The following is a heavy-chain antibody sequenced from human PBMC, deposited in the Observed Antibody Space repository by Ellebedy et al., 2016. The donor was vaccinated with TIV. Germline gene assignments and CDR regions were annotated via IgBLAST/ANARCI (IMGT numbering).Heavy chain of an antibody. J-gene: IGHJ3*01. CDR1: RFTFSSYA. Sequence: GGSLRLXCAASRFTFSSYAMSWVRQAPGKRLEWVSIISGSGDITYYADSVKGRFTISRDNSKNTVFLQMNSLRAEDTAVYYCAKDREYSSYYYMGDGAFDFWGQGTVVTVSP. CDR3: AKDREYSSYYYMGDGAFDF. D-gene: IGHD6-6*01. V-gene: IGHV3-23*01. CDR2: ISGSGDIT.